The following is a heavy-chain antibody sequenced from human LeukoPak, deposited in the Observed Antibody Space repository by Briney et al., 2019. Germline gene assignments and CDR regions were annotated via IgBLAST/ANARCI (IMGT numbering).Heavy chain of an antibody. D-gene: IGHD6-13*01. Sequence: SVKVSCKASGGTFSSYAISWVRQAPGQGLEWMGGIIPIFGTANYAQKFQGRVTITADESTSTAYMELSSLRPEDTAVYYCARDKRSSWSQLDYYYYGMDVWGKGTTVTVSS. CDR3: ARDKRSSWSQLDYYYYGMDV. CDR1: GGTFSSYA. CDR2: IIPIFGTA. V-gene: IGHV1-69*13. J-gene: IGHJ6*04.